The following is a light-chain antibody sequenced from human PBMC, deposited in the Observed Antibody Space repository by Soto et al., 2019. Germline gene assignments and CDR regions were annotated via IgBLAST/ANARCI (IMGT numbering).Light chain of an antibody. CDR3: QHYDTLS. Sequence: EIVMTHSPATLSVSPWERATLSCRASQSVSSNLAWYQQKPGQAPRLLIYGASTRATGIPARFSGSGSGTEFTLTISSLQSEDFAVYYCQHYDTLSFGQGTRLEIK. CDR1: QSVSSN. CDR2: GAS. V-gene: IGKV3-15*01. J-gene: IGKJ5*01.